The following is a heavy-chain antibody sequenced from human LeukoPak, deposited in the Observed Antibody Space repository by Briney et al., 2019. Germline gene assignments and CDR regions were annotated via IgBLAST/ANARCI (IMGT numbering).Heavy chain of an antibody. D-gene: IGHD3-9*01. CDR1: GFTFDDYA. V-gene: IGHV3-9*01. CDR2: ISWNSGSI. J-gene: IGHJ4*02. CDR3: AKGPILTGYYTDY. Sequence: PGRSLRLSCAASGFTFDDYAMHWVRQAPGKGLEWVSGISWNSGSIGYADSVKGRFTISRDNAKNSLYLQMNSLRAEDTALYYCAKGPILTGYYTDYWGQGTLVTVSS.